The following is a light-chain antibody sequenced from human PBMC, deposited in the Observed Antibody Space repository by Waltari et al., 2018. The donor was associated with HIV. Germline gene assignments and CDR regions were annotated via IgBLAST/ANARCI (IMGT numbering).Light chain of an antibody. CDR1: SLRRHS. V-gene: IGLV3-19*01. CDR3: ESRHNNDKHHV. J-gene: IGLJ1*01. CDR2: GKE. Sequence: SSELTQDPAVSVALGQTVRIPCQGDSLRRHSANWYQQKPGQAPVVVMYGKEDRPSGIPARFSGSSSGNTGSLTIAGAQAEDEAVYYCESRHNNDKHHVCGTGTTVTV.